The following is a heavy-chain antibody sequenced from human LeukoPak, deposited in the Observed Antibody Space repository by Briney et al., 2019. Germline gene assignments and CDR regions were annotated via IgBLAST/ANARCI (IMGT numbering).Heavy chain of an antibody. Sequence: GGSLRLSCAASGFTFSSYWMSWVRQAPGKGLEWVANIKQDGSEKYYVDSVKGRFTISRDNAKKMLYLQMNGLRVDDTAVYYCTRAPYHGDYVSWAWGQGTLVTVSS. CDR3: TRAPYHGDYVSWA. CDR1: GFTFSSYW. CDR2: IKQDGSEK. V-gene: IGHV3-7*01. J-gene: IGHJ4*02. D-gene: IGHD4-17*01.